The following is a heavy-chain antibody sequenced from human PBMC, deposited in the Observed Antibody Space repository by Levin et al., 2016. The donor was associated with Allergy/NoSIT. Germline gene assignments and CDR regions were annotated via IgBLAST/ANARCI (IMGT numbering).Heavy chain of an antibody. CDR2: MYHSGSS. CDR3: ARHRDSYDTSDYVVYMDV. D-gene: IGHD3-22*01. V-gene: IGHV4-59*08. J-gene: IGHJ6*03. Sequence: WIRQPPGKGLEWIGNMYHSGSSNYNPSLKSRVTISLDTSKNQFSLKLSSVTAADTAVYYCARHRDSYDTSDYVVYMDVWGKGTTVTVSS.